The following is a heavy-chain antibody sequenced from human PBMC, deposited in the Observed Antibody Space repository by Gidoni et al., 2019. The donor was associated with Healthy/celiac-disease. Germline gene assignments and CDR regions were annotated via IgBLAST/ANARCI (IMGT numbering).Heavy chain of an antibody. CDR2: ISYDGSNK. CDR1: GYAFSRYG. D-gene: IGHD6-13*01. J-gene: IGHJ4*02. Sequence: QVHLVWSGGGGVQPGSSRRRSCTASGYAFSRYGMHWVRQAPGKGLEWVAVISYDGSNKYYASSVKGRFTISRDNSKNTLYLQMNRLGAEDTVVYYGAKEEGSSWALDYWGQGTLVTVSS. CDR3: AKEEGSSWALDY. V-gene: IGHV3-30*18.